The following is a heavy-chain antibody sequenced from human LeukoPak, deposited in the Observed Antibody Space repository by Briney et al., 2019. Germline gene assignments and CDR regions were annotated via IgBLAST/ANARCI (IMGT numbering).Heavy chain of an antibody. CDR3: AKSFDFSNGYSPNLSPFDS. J-gene: IGHJ4*02. V-gene: IGHV3-23*01. CDR1: GFTFSIYA. CDR2: ICGRGIST. D-gene: IGHD3-3*01. Sequence: GGSLRLSCAASGFTFSIYAMSWVRQAPGKGVEWVSAICGRGISTYYADSVKDRFTISRDNSKNTLYLQMNSLRAEDTAEYYCAKSFDFSNGYSPNLSPFDSCGRGTRVSVSS.